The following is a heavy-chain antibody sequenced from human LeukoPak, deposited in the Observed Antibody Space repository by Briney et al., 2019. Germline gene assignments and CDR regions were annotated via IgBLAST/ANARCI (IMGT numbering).Heavy chain of an antibody. CDR3: ARDLYRGGPDS. V-gene: IGHV3-7*01. D-gene: IGHD3-10*01. J-gene: IGHJ4*02. Sequence: GGSLRLSCAASGFTFSTYWMSWVRQAPGNGLEWVANIKQDGSENYYVDSVKSRFTISRDNAKNSLYLQLNSLRAEDTAVYYCARDLYRGGPDSWGQGTLVTVSS. CDR2: IKQDGSEN. CDR1: GFTFSTYW.